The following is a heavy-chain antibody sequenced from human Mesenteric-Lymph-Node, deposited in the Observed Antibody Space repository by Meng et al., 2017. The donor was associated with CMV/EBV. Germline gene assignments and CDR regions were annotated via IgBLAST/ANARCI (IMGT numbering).Heavy chain of an antibody. CDR3: ARQNTPISGTYPLDY. D-gene: IGHD1-26*01. J-gene: IGHJ4*02. CDR1: FTFSAYT. V-gene: IGHV3-21*01. CDR2: ITRVGTYI. Sequence: FTFSAYTIICVRQAPGQGLEWVSSITRVGTYIPYADSVKGRFTISRDNAKNSVYLDLDSLKIEDTATYYCARQNTPISGTYPLDYWGQGTLVTVSS.